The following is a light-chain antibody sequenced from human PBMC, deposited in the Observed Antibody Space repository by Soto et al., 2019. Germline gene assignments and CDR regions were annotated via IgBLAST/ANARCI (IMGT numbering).Light chain of an antibody. CDR1: SSNIGHNY. CDR2: DSN. J-gene: IGLJ3*02. CDR3: ATWDASLSAGV. V-gene: IGLV1-51*01. Sequence: QSVLTQPPSVSAAPGQKVTISCSGSSSNIGHNYVSWYQQVPGSAPKLLIYDSNKRPSGIPDRFSGSKSGTSATLDITGLQTGDEADYYCATWDASLSAGVFGGGTKLTVL.